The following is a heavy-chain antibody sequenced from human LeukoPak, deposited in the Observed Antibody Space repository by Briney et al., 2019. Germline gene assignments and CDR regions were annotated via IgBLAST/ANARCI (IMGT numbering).Heavy chain of an antibody. J-gene: IGHJ4*02. CDR3: ARGTLAVAGIFDY. Sequence: PSETLSLTCIVSGGSINSYYWSWIRQAPGKGLEWIGFIYYSGSTDYNPSHKSRVTISVDTSKNQFSLRLTSVTATDTAVYYCARGTLAVAGIFDYWGQGILVTVSS. CDR1: GGSINSYY. D-gene: IGHD6-19*01. CDR2: IYYSGST. V-gene: IGHV4-59*08.